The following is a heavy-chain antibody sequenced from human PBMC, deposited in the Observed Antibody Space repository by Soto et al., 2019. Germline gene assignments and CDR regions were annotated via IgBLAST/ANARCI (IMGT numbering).Heavy chain of an antibody. CDR1: GFTFSSYW. CDR3: ARRDCGHTRCYLYI. CDR2: IKQDGSEE. Sequence: EVQLVESGGALVQPGGSLRLSCAASGFTFSSYWMSWVRQAPGKGLEWVAHIKQDGSEEYFVDSVKGRFTISRDKAKNSLYLQMNSLRAEDTAVYYCARRDCGHTRCYLYIWGQGTMVTVSS. D-gene: IGHD2-2*01. V-gene: IGHV3-7*01. J-gene: IGHJ3*02.